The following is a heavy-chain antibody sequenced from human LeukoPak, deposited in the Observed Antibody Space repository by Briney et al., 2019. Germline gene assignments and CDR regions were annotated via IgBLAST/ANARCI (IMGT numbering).Heavy chain of an antibody. Sequence: SETLSLTCTVYGGSISISSYYWGWIRQPPGKGLEWIGSIYYSGSTYYNPSLKSRVTISVDTSKNQFSLKLSSVTAADTAVYYCARFRGLAVAGTIDYWGQGTLVTVSS. D-gene: IGHD6-19*01. CDR1: GGSISISSYY. J-gene: IGHJ4*02. CDR3: ARFRGLAVAGTIDY. CDR2: IYYSGST. V-gene: IGHV4-39*01.